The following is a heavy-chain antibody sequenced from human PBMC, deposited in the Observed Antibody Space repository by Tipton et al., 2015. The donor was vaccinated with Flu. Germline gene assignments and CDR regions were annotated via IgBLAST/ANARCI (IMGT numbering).Heavy chain of an antibody. CDR3: ARRVGTSWFDP. V-gene: IGHV1-2*02. J-gene: IGHJ5*02. CDR2: INTRIGDT. D-gene: IGHD2-2*01. Sequence: QVQLVQSGAEVKEPGGSVKVSCKASGYTFTDYYIHWVRQAPGQGLEWMGWINTRIGDTRYAQTFQGRVTTARDTSISTVTMELSGLRFDDTAVYYCARRVGTSWFDPWGQGTLVTVSS. CDR1: GYTFTDYY.